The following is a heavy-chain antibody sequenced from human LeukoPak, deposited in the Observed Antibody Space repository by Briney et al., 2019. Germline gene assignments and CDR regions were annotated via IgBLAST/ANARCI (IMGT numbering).Heavy chain of an antibody. D-gene: IGHD3-22*01. Sequence: PGGSLRLSCAASGFTFSSYGMHWVRQAPGKGLEWVAVIWYDGSNKYYADSVKGRFTISRDNSRNTLYLQMNSLRAEDTAVYYCAKDLENYYDSSGDYWGQGTLVTVSS. J-gene: IGHJ4*02. CDR1: GFTFSSYG. CDR2: IWYDGSNK. CDR3: AKDLENYYDSSGDY. V-gene: IGHV3-33*06.